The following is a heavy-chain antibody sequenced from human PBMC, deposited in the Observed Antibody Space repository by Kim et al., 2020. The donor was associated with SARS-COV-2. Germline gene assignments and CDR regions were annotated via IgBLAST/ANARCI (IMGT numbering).Heavy chain of an antibody. Sequence: SETLSLTCTVSGGSISSGSYYWSWIRQPAGKGLEWIGRIYTSGSTNYNPSLKSRVTISVDTSKNQFSLKLSSVTAADTAVYYCAREVTPEEAGGWFDPWGQGTLVTVSS. J-gene: IGHJ5*02. CDR1: GGSISSGSYY. D-gene: IGHD2-15*01. CDR2: IYTSGST. V-gene: IGHV4-61*02. CDR3: AREVTPEEAGGWFDP.